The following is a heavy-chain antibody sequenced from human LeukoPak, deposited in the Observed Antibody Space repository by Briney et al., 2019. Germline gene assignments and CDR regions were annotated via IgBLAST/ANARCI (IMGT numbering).Heavy chain of an antibody. D-gene: IGHD5-24*01. V-gene: IGHV4-34*01. CDR3: ERCVRDGYNSREDFFRYFTKKKYYMDV. Sequence: PSETLSLTCAVYGGSFGGYYWSWIRQPPGKGLERIGEVNNSGRTNYNLPLKSGVTISITTSKNQFSLMLRSVTAADTAVYYCERCVRDGYNSREDFFRYFTKKKYYMDVWGKGTTVTVSS. CDR1: GGSFGGYY. CDR2: VNNSGRT. J-gene: IGHJ6*03.